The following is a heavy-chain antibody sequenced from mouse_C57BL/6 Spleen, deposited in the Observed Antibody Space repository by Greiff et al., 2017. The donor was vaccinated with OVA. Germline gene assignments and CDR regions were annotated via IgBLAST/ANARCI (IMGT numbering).Heavy chain of an antibody. CDR1: GYTFTSYW. CDR3: ASEISLYDYDGAWFAY. J-gene: IGHJ3*01. CDR2: INPSNGGT. V-gene: IGHV1-53*01. Sequence: QVQLQQPGTELVKPGASVKLSCKASGYTFTSYWMHWVKQRPGQGLEWIGNINPSNGGTNYNAQFKSKATLTVDKSSSTAYMQLSSLTSEDSAVYYCASEISLYDYDGAWFAYWGQGTLVTVSA. D-gene: IGHD2-4*01.